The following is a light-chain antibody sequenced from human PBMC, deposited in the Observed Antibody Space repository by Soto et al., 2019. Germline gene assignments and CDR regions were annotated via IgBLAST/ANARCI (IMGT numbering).Light chain of an antibody. CDR3: QQYNSYLT. CDR1: QSISSW. Sequence: DIQMTQSPSTLSASVGDRVTITCQASQSISSWFAWYQQKPGKAPKLLIYDASCLESGVPSRFSGSGSGTEFTLTISSLQPDDFATYYCQQYNSYLTFGGGTKVEIK. J-gene: IGKJ4*01. V-gene: IGKV1-5*01. CDR2: DAS.